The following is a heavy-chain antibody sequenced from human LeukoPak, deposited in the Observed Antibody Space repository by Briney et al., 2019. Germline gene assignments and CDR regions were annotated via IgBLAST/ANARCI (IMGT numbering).Heavy chain of an antibody. CDR3: ATQIRSWYLDAFDI. V-gene: IGHV3-48*01. D-gene: IGHD6-13*01. CDR1: GFTFSSYG. J-gene: IGHJ3*02. CDR2: ISSSSSPK. Sequence: GGSLRLSCAASGFTFSSYGLNWVRQAPGRGLEWVSYISSSSSPKYYADSVKGRFTISRDNAKSSLYLQMNSLRAEDTAVYYCATQIRSWYLDAFDIWGQGTMVTVSS.